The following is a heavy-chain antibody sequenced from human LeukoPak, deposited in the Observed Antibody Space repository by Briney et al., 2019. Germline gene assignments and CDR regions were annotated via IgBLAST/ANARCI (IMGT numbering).Heavy chain of an antibody. Sequence: GGSLRLSCAASGFTFSSYAMSWVRQAPGKGLEWVSVIYGGGSTYYADSVKGRFTISRDTPKNTLYLLMNSLRVEDTAVYYCASWPVGWYGEDSWGQGTLVTVSS. CDR2: IYGGGST. D-gene: IGHD6-19*01. J-gene: IGHJ4*02. V-gene: IGHV3-23*03. CDR1: GFTFSSYA. CDR3: ASWPVGWYGEDS.